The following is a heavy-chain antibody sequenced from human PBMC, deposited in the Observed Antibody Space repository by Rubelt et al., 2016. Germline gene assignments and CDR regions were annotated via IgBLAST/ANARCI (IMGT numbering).Heavy chain of an antibody. J-gene: IGHJ4*02. D-gene: IGHD1-26*01. CDR3: ANYFNSGSRTFDY. Sequence: GGSLRLSCAASGFSFSSHGMNWVRQAPGGGLGWVAFLLYDGSDKKYGDSVKGGFTISRNNYKNQLYLQRNSLRAEDTAVYYCANYFNSGSRTFDYWGQGTLVTVSS. CDR1: GFSFSSHG. CDR2: LLYDGSDK. V-gene: IGHV3-30*02.